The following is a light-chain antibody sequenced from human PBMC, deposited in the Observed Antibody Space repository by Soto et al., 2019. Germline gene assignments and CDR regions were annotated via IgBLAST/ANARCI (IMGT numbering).Light chain of an antibody. CDR1: QSVSSY. CDR3: QQRSKWPRT. Sequence: EIVLTQSPATLSLSPGERATLSCRASQSVSSYLDWYQQRPGQAPRLLIYGAFNRATGIPARFSGSGSGTDFTLTIISLEPEDFAVYYCQQRSKWPRTFGQGTKVEIK. V-gene: IGKV3-11*01. CDR2: GAF. J-gene: IGKJ1*01.